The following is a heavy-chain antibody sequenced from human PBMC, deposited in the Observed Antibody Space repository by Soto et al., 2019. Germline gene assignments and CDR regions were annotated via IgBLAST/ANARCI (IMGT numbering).Heavy chain of an antibody. V-gene: IGHV5-10-1*01. J-gene: IGHJ5*02. D-gene: IGHD2-2*01. CDR3: ARLGYCSSTSCYPIVGFDP. Sequence: ESLKISCKGSGYSFTSYWISWVRQMPGKGLEWMGRIDPSDSYTNYSPSFQGHVTISADKSISTAYLQWSSLKASDTAMYYCARLGYCSSTSCYPIVGFDPWGQGTLVTLAS. CDR2: IDPSDSYT. CDR1: GYSFTSYW.